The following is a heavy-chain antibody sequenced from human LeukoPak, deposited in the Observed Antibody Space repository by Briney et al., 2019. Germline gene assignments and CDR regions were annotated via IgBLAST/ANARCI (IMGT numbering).Heavy chain of an antibody. Sequence: SETLSLTCTVSGGSISSYYWSWIRQPPGKGLEWIGYIYYSGSTNYKSSLKSRVTISVDTSKNQFSLKLSSVTAADTAVYYCARETSQKGAHYMDVWGKGTTVTISS. J-gene: IGHJ6*03. V-gene: IGHV4-59*01. CDR1: GGSISSYY. CDR3: ARETSQKGAHYMDV. CDR2: IYYSGST. D-gene: IGHD3-16*01.